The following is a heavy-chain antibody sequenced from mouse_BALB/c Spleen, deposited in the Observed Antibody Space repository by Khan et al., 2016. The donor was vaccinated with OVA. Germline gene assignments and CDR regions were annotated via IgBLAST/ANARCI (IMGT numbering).Heavy chain of an antibody. CDR3: VREGAYYGSDGWFDY. D-gene: IGHD2-14*01. V-gene: IGHV1-4*01. CDR2: INPSNNYT. CDR1: GYTFTSYT. Sequence: QVQLKESGAELARPGASVKMSCKASGYTFTSYTMHWVRQRPGQALEWIGHINPSNNYTNYNQNFKDKATLIVDKSSSTAYIQLNSLTSEDSAVYYCVREGAYYGSDGWFDYWGQGTLVTVSA. J-gene: IGHJ3*01.